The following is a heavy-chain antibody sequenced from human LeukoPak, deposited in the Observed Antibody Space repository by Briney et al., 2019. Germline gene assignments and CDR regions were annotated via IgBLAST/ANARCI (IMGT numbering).Heavy chain of an antibody. D-gene: IGHD6-6*01. CDR3: ARDRRSSSSVAYYMDV. J-gene: IGHJ6*03. V-gene: IGHV1-2*02. Sequence: GASVKVSCKASGYTFTGYYMHWARQAPGQGLEWMGWINPNSGGTNYAQKFQGRVTMTRDTSISTAYMELSRLRSDDTAVYYCARDRRSSSSVAYYMDVWGKGTTVTVSS. CDR1: GYTFTGYY. CDR2: INPNSGGT.